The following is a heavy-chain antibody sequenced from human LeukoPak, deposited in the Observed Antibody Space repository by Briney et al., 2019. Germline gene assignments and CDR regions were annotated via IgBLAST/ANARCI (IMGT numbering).Heavy chain of an antibody. CDR1: GFTFSSYA. CDR2: ISGSGGST. CDR3: AAAPKWYSGYDTNDYYMDV. V-gene: IGHV3-23*01. Sequence: GGSLRLSCAASGFTFSSYAMSWVRQAPGKGLEWVSAISGSGGSTYYADSVKGRFTISRDNSKNTLYLRVNSLRPEDTAVYYCAAAPKWYSGYDTNDYYMDVWGKGTTVTISS. D-gene: IGHD5-12*01. J-gene: IGHJ6*03.